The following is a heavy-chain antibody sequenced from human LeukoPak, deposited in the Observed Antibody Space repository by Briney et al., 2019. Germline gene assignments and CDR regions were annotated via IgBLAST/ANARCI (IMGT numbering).Heavy chain of an antibody. D-gene: IGHD6-19*01. J-gene: IGHJ4*02. V-gene: IGHV3-23*01. CDR2: ISGSGGST. Sequence: GGSLRLSCAAPGFTFSSYAMSWVRQAPGKGQEWVSAISGSGGSTYYADSVKGRFTISRDNSKNTLYLQMNSLRAEDTAVYYCAKDRSGWYSFDYWGQGTLVTVSS. CDR1: GFTFSSYA. CDR3: AKDRSGWYSFDY.